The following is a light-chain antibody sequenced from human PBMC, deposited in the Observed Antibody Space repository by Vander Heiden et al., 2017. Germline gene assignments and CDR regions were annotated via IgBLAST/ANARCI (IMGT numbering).Light chain of an antibody. J-gene: IGKJ1*01. Sequence: DIQTTQSPSSPSASVRDRVTITCRARQNISSYLNWYQQKPGKAPKLLIYAASSLQGGVPSRFSGSGSGTDFTLTISSLQPEDFATYYCQQSYSTPWTFGQGTKVEIK. CDR2: AAS. CDR1: QNISSY. CDR3: QQSYSTPWT. V-gene: IGKV1-39*01.